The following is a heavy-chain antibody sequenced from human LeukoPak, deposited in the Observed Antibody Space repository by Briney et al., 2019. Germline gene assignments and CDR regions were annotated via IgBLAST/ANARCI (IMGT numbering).Heavy chain of an antibody. D-gene: IGHD6-13*01. CDR2: ISSGSSTI. CDR1: GFTFSTYS. V-gene: IGHV3-48*04. J-gene: IGHJ4*02. Sequence: GGSLRLSCAASGFTFSTYSMSWVRQAPGKGLEWVAYISSGSSTIFYSDSVKGRFTTSRDNAKNSLYLQMNSRRAEDTAVYYCASSNRSWYSYWGQGSLVTVSS. CDR3: ASSNRSWYSY.